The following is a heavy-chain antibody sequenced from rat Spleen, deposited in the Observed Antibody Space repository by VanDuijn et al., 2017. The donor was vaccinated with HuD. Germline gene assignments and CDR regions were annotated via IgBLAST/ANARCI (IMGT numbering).Heavy chain of an antibody. Sequence: QVQLKESGPGLVQSSQTLPLTCTVSGFSLTSNGVSWVRQPPGKGLEWIAAISSGGTTYYNSDFKSRLSISRDTSKSQVFLKVISLQTEDTAIYFCTRDGSYYYGPYVMDAWGQGASVTVSS. J-gene: IGHJ4*01. V-gene: IGHV2S12*01. D-gene: IGHD1-12*02. CDR2: ISSGGTT. CDR1: GFSLTSNG. CDR3: TRDGSYYYGPYVMDA.